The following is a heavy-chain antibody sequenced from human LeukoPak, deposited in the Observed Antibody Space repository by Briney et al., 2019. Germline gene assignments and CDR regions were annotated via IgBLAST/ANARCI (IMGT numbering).Heavy chain of an antibody. J-gene: IGHJ4*02. CDR1: GFIFSNDS. CDR2: IWFDGSNK. CDR3: VRDPSGSGFAFDS. Sequence: GKCLRLSRAASGFIFSNDSMHWVREAPCKGLEWVVFIWFDGSNKHYADSVKGRFTISRDNSEDTLYLQMNSLRAEDTAVYYRVRDPSGSGFAFDSWGQGALVTVSS. D-gene: IGHD1-1*01. V-gene: IGHV3-33*01.